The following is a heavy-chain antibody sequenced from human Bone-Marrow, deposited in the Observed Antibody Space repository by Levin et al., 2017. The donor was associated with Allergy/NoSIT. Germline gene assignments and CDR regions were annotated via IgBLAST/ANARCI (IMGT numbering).Heavy chain of an antibody. CDR1: GFTFTDFY. J-gene: IGHJ4*02. CDR3: TRGTFSDY. CDR2: ISNDGTYT. V-gene: IGHV3-11*06. Sequence: GGSLRLSCTASGFTFTDFYMTWIRQAPGKGLEWISHISNDGTYTNYVDSLEGRFTISRDNAENSLYLQINDLRVEDTALYFCTRGTFSDYWGQGTLVTVSS. D-gene: IGHD3-10*01.